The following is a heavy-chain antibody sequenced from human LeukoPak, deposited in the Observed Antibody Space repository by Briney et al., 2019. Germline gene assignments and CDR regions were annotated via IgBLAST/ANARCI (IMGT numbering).Heavy chain of an antibody. CDR2: IYYSGNT. CDR3: ARQTGSGLFILP. Sequence: SETLSLTCADYGGPFSGYYWSWIRQPSGKGLEWIGSIYYSGNTYYNASLKSQVSISIDTSKNQFSLKLTSVTAADTAVYYCARQTGSGLFILPGGQGTLVTVSS. J-gene: IGHJ4*02. CDR1: GGPFSGYY. V-gene: IGHV4-34*01. D-gene: IGHD3/OR15-3a*01.